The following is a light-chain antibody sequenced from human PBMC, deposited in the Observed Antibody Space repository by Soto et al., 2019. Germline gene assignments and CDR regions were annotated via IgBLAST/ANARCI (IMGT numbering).Light chain of an antibody. CDR3: SSYTSSSTRV. CDR1: SSDVGGYNY. J-gene: IGLJ3*02. Sequence: QPVLTQPASVSGSPGQSITISCTGTSSDVGGYNYVSWYQQHPGKAPKLMIYDVSNRPSGVSSRFSGSKSGNTASLTISGLQAEDEADYYCSSYTSSSTRVFGGGTKLTVL. V-gene: IGLV2-14*01. CDR2: DVS.